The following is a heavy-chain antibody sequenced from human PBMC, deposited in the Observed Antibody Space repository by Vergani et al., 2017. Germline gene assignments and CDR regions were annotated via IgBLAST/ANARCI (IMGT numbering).Heavy chain of an antibody. CDR2: IYTSGST. V-gene: IGHV4-61*02. CDR1: GGSISSGSYY. CDR3: ARGGRKNWFDP. J-gene: IGHJ5*02. Sequence: QVQLQESGPGLVKPSQTLSLTCIVSGGSISSGSYYWSWIRQPAGKGLEWIGRIYTSGSTNCNPSLKSRVTISVDTSKNQFSLKLNSVTAADTAVYYCARGGRKNWFDPWGQGTLVTVSS. D-gene: IGHD3-16*01.